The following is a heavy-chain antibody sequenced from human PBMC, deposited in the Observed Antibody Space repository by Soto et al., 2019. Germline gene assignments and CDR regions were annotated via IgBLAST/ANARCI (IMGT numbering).Heavy chain of an antibody. Sequence: QVQLQQWGAGLLKPSETLSLTCAVYGGSFSGYYWSWIRQPPGKGLEWIGEINHSGSTNYNPSLKSRVTISVDTSQNQFSLKLSSVTAADTAVYYCARGYGRVFDYWGQGTLVTVSS. CDR1: GGSFSGYY. CDR3: ARGYGRVFDY. D-gene: IGHD4-17*01. V-gene: IGHV4-34*01. CDR2: INHSGST. J-gene: IGHJ4*02.